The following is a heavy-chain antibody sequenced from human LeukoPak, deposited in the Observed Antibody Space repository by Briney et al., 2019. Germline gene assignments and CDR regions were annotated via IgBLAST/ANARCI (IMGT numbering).Heavy chain of an antibody. V-gene: IGHV3-30*14. CDR3: ASLGAAGTDY. D-gene: IGHD6-13*01. CDR1: GFTFSSYA. Sequence: GSLRLSCAASGFTFSSYAMHWVRQAPGKGLEWVAVISYDGSNKYYADSVKGRFTISRDNSKNTLYLQMNSLRAEDTAVYYCASLGAAGTDYWGQGTLVTVSS. J-gene: IGHJ4*02. CDR2: ISYDGSNK.